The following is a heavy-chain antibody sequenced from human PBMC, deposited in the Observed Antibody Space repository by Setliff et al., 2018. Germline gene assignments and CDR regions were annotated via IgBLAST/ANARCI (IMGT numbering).Heavy chain of an antibody. V-gene: IGHV4-59*01. CDR1: GGSISSYY. D-gene: IGHD3-16*01. Sequence: PSETLSLTCTVSGGSISSYYWSWIRQPPGKRLEWIGYIYYSGSTNYNPSLESRVTISVDTSKNQFSLRLNSATAADTAVYYCARLRGAFDYWGQGQWSPSP. CDR2: IYYSGST. J-gene: IGHJ4*02. CDR3: ARLRGAFDY.